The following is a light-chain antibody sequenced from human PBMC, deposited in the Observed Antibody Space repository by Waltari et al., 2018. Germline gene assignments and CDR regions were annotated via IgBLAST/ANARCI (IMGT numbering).Light chain of an antibody. Sequence: TCRASQSISSWLAWYQQKPGKAPKLLIHKASSLESGVPSRFSGSGSGTEFTLTISSLQPDDFATYYCQQYDSYLYTFGQGTKLEIK. CDR3: QQYDSYLYT. CDR2: KAS. J-gene: IGKJ2*01. V-gene: IGKV1-5*03. CDR1: QSISSW.